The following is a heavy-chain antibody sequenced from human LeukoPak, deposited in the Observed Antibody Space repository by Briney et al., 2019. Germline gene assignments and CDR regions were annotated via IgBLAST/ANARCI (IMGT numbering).Heavy chain of an antibody. Sequence: PSQTLTLTCAVSGGSISRGGYSWSWIRQPPGKGLEWIGYIYHSRSTYYNPSLKSRVTISVDRSKNQFSLKLSSVTAADTAVYYCARAALVVVVAATGAVESHDAFDIWGQGTMLTVSS. D-gene: IGHD2-15*01. CDR2: IYHSRST. J-gene: IGHJ3*02. V-gene: IGHV4-30-2*01. CDR3: ARAALVVVVAATGAVESHDAFDI. CDR1: GGSISRGGYS.